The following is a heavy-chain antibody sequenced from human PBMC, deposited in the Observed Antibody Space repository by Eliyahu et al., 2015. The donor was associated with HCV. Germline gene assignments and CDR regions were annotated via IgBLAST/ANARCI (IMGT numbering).Heavy chain of an antibody. CDR3: ARGRLVRVFQGYGYFDY. V-gene: IGHV4-34*01. CDR1: GGSFSGYY. D-gene: IGHD2-15*01. J-gene: IGHJ4*02. CDR2: INHSGST. Sequence: QVQLQQWGAGLLKPSETLSLTCAVYGGSFSGYYWSWIRQPPGKGLEWIGEINHSGSTNYNPSPKSRVTISVDTSKNQFSLKVNSVTAADTAVFYCARGRLVRVFQGYGYFDYWGQGTLVTVSS.